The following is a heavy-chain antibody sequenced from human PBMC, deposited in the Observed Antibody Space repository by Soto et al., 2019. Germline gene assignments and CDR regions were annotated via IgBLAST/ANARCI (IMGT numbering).Heavy chain of an antibody. V-gene: IGHV4-34*01. CDR3: ARRVVVATTGYNWFDP. D-gene: IGHD2-15*01. J-gene: IGHJ5*02. CDR2: INHSGST. Sequence: QVQLQQWGAGLLKPSETLSLTCAVYGGSFSDYYWSWIRQPPGKGLEWFGEINHSGSTNYNPSLKRRVTISVDTSKNQFSLKLSSVTAADPAVYYCARRVVVATTGYNWFDPWGQGTLVTASS. CDR1: GGSFSDYY.